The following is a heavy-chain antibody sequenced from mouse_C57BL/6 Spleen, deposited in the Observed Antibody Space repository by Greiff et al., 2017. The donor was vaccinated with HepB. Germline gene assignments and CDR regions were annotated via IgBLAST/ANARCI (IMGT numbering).Heavy chain of an antibody. CDR3: AREGDSSGYGFAY. CDR2: ISYDGSN. Sequence: VQLQQSGPGLVKPSQSLSLTCSVTGYSITSGYYWNWIRQFPGNKLEWMGYISYDGSNNYNPSLKNRISITRDTSKNQFFLKLNSVTTEDTATYYCAREGDSSGYGFAYWGQGTLVTVSA. D-gene: IGHD3-2*02. CDR1: GYSITSGYY. V-gene: IGHV3-6*01. J-gene: IGHJ3*01.